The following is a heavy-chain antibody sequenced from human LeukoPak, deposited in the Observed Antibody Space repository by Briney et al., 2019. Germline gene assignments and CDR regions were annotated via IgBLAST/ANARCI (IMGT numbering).Heavy chain of an antibody. Sequence: GGSLKLXCAASGFTFDDYGMSWVRQAPGKGLESVSGINWNGGSTGYADSVKGRFTISRDNAKNSLYLQMNSLRAEDTALYYCTRDSYYYDSSGLYFDYWGQGTLVTVSS. V-gene: IGHV3-20*04. CDR2: INWNGGST. D-gene: IGHD3-22*01. CDR3: TRDSYYYDSSGLYFDY. J-gene: IGHJ4*02. CDR1: GFTFDDYG.